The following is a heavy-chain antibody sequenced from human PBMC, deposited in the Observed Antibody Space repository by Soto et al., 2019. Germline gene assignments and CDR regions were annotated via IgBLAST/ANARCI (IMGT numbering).Heavy chain of an antibody. J-gene: IGHJ6*02. D-gene: IGHD3-9*01. CDR1: GFTFSSYE. CDR3: RRELRIRYFDGMDV. CDR2: ISSSGSTI. V-gene: IGHV3-48*03. Sequence: EVQLVESGGGLVQPGGSLRLSCAASGFTFSSYEMNWVRQAPGKGLERVSYISSSGSTIYYADSVKGRFTISRDNAKNSLYLHRNSLSAEDKAVYYCRRELRIRYFDGMDVWGPGTTVTVSS.